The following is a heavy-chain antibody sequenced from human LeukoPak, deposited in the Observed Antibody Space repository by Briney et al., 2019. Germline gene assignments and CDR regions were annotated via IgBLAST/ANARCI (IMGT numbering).Heavy chain of an antibody. CDR3: ASRILGSYYYGMDV. J-gene: IGHJ6*02. CDR2: IYNSGST. D-gene: IGHD2-15*01. Sequence: SETLSLTCTVSGGSISSYYWSRIRQPPGKGLEGIGYIYNSGSTNYNPSLESRVTISVDTSKNQFSLKLNSVTAADTAVYYCASRILGSYYYGMDVWGQGTTVTVSS. V-gene: IGHV4-59*01. CDR1: GGSISSYY.